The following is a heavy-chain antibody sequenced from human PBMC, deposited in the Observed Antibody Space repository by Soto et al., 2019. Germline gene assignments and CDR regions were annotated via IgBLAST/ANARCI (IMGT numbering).Heavy chain of an antibody. D-gene: IGHD2-2*01. CDR2: IYYSGST. CDR1: GGSISSYY. CDR3: ARHGRYCSSTSCYYRWFDP. J-gene: IGHJ5*02. Sequence: SETLSLTCTVSGGSISSYYWSWIRQPPGKGLEWIGYIYYSGSTNYNPSLKSRVTISVDTSKNQFSLKLSSVTAADTAVYYCARHGRYCSSTSCYYRWFDPWGQGTLVTVSS. V-gene: IGHV4-59*08.